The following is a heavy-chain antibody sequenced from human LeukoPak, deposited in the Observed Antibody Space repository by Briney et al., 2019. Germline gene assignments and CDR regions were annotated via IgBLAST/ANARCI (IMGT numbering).Heavy chain of an antibody. J-gene: IGHJ4*02. CDR2: IYTSGSS. D-gene: IGHD6-25*01. CDR3: ATYDQRLAFDN. V-gene: IGHV4-4*07. Sequence: SETLSLTCTVPGGPMSSHYWSWIRQPAGKGLEWIGRIYTSGSSNYNPSLKSRVSLSIDTSKKHFSLKLNSVTAADTAVYYCATYDQRLAFDNWGQGTLVTVTS. CDR1: GGPMSSHY.